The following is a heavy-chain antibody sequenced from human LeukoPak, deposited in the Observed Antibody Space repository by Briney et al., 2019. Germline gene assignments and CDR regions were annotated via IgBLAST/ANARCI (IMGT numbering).Heavy chain of an antibody. CDR1: DGSISSYY. CDR2: IYYSGST. D-gene: IGHD1-26*01. V-gene: IGHV4-59*01. CDR3: ARDGYKVGAFDY. J-gene: IGHJ4*02. Sequence: PSETLSLTCTVSDGSISSYYWSWIRQPPGKGLEWIGYIYYSGSTNYNPSLKSRVTISVDTSKNQFSLKLSSVTAADTAVYYCARDGYKVGAFDYWGQGTLVTVSS.